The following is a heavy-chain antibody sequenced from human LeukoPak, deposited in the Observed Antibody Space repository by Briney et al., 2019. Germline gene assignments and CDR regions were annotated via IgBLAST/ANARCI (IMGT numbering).Heavy chain of an antibody. Sequence: GASVNVSCKASGGTFSIYGISWVRQAPGQGLEWMGGIIPIFGTPNYAQKFQGRVTITADESTSTAYMELSSLRSEDTAVYYCARGSGTITMVRGVVGIFDYWGQGTLVTVSS. CDR1: GGTFSIYG. J-gene: IGHJ4*02. CDR2: IIPIFGTP. CDR3: ARGSGTITMVRGVVGIFDY. D-gene: IGHD3-10*01. V-gene: IGHV1-69*13.